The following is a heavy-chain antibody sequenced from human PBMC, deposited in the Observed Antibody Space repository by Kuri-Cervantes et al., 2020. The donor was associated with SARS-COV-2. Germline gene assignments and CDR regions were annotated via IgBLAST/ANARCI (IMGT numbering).Heavy chain of an antibody. CDR3: ARDQDFWSGINDAFDI. Sequence: ASVKVSCMASGYTFTGYYMHWGRQAPGQGLEWMGWINPNSGGTNYAQKFQGRVTMTRDTSISTAYMELSRLRSDDTAVYYCARDQDFWSGINDAFDIWGQGTMVTVSS. CDR1: GYTFTGYY. D-gene: IGHD3-3*01. CDR2: INPNSGGT. J-gene: IGHJ3*02. V-gene: IGHV1-2*02.